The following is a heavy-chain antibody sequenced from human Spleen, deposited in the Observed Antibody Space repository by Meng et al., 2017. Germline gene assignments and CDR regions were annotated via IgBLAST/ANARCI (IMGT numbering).Heavy chain of an antibody. CDR1: GYTFTNYG. J-gene: IGHJ4*02. V-gene: IGHV1-18*01. CDR2: ISAYNGRT. D-gene: IGHD2-8*02. CDR3: ARGYCSGVVCFMKAYYFDY. Sequence: ASVKVSCKASGYTFTNYGVVWVRQAPGQGLEWMGWISAYNGRTNSAQKFQGRVTMTTDTSTSTAYMELSSLRSEDTAIYYCARGYCSGVVCFMKAYYFDYWGQGTLVTVSS.